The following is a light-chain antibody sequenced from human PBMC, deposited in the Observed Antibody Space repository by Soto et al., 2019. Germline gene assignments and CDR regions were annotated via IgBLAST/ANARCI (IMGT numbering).Light chain of an antibody. CDR3: QHRGDRWA. V-gene: IGKV3-11*01. J-gene: IGKJ1*01. CDR1: QSVGNY. CDR2: DAS. Sequence: ENVLTQSPATLSLSPGERATLSCRASQSVGNYLAWYQHKPGQAPRLLIYDASKRATGIPARFSGSGSGTDFTLTISSLEPEDFAVYYCQHRGDRWAFDQGTKVEIK.